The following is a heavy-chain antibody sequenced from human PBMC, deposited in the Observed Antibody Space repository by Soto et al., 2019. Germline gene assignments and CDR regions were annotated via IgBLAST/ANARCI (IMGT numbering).Heavy chain of an antibody. D-gene: IGHD3-22*01. CDR1: GGSISSYY. CDR3: ARGSMAVVITLCGY. J-gene: IGHJ4*02. CDR2: IYTSGST. V-gene: IGHV4-4*07. Sequence: SETLSRTCTASGGSISSYYWSWIRQPAGKGLEWIGRIYTSGSTNYNSSLKSRVAMSVDTSKKQFFLKLCSVTAAATAEYYCARGSMAVVITLCGYWGQGTLAAVSS.